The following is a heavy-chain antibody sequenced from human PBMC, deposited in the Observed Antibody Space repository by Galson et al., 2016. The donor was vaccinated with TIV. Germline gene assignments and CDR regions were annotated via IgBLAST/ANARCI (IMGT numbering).Heavy chain of an antibody. D-gene: IGHD2-15*01. CDR3: ARVNAKNLGYCLGGSCPVFDY. Sequence: SVKVSCKASGYTFTRYSISWVRQAPGQGLEWMGWISVYKGVTNSIQKVQGRVTMTIDTSTGTAYMELRSLRSDDTAVYYCARVNAKNLGYCLGGSCPVFDYWGQGTLVTVSS. V-gene: IGHV1-18*01. J-gene: IGHJ4*02. CDR2: ISVYKGVT. CDR1: GYTFTRYS.